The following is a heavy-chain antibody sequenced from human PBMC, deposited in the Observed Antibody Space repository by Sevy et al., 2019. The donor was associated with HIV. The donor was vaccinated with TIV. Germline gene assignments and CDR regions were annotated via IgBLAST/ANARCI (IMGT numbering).Heavy chain of an antibody. CDR2: IIPIFGKA. D-gene: IGHD6-19*01. Sequence: ASVKVSCKASGGTFSSYAISWVRQAPGQGLEWMGGIIPIFGKANYAQKFQGRVTITADESTSTAYMELSSLRSEDTAVYDCARVRVAATYNWFDPWGQGTLVTVSS. CDR1: GGTFSSYA. J-gene: IGHJ5*02. CDR3: ARVRVAATYNWFDP. V-gene: IGHV1-69*13.